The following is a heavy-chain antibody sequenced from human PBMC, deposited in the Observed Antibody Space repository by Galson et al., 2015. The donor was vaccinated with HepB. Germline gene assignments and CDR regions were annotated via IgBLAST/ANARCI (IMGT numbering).Heavy chain of an antibody. CDR3: ARDQGHHLVGATDVVDV. V-gene: IGHV3-30*01. CDR2: ISHDGNKK. D-gene: IGHD1-26*01. Sequence: SLRLSCAASGYTFKNYPIHWVRQAPGKGLEWVAVISHDGNKKQYVDPVKGRFTISRDNSKNILYLQMNSLSAEDTAMYYCARDQGHHLVGATDVVDVWRQGTMVTVSS. J-gene: IGHJ3*01. CDR1: GYTFKNYP.